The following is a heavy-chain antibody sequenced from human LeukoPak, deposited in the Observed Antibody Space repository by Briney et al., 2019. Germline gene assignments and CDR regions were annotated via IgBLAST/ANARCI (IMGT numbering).Heavy chain of an antibody. CDR2: ISGNGGGT. V-gene: IGHV3-23*01. Sequence: GGSLRLSRVASGFTFSSYAMTWVRQAPGKGLEWVSVISGNGGGTNYADSVKGRFTISRDNSKNTLYLQMNSLRAEDTAVYYCAKGGESERYWGQGTLVTVSS. CDR1: GFTFSSYA. D-gene: IGHD2/OR15-2a*01. J-gene: IGHJ4*02. CDR3: AKGGESERY.